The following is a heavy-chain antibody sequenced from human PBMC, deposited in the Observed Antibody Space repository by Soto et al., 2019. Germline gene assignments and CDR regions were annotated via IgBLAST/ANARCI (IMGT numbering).Heavy chain of an antibody. CDR1: GFTFDDYT. Sequence: PGGSLRLSCAASGFTFDDYTMHWVRQAPGKGLEWVSLISWDGGSTYYADSVKGRFAISRDNSKNSLYLQMNSLRTEDTALYYCAKDSGYYDILTGPRYFDYWGQGTLVTVSS. J-gene: IGHJ4*02. D-gene: IGHD3-9*01. V-gene: IGHV3-43*01. CDR3: AKDSGYYDILTGPRYFDY. CDR2: ISWDGGST.